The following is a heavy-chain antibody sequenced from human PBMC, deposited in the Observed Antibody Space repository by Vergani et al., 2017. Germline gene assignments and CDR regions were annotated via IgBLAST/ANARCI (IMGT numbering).Heavy chain of an antibody. CDR3: AKVPSSWGEFDY. D-gene: IGHD6-13*01. Sequence: EVQLLESGGGLVQPGGSLRLSCAASGFTFSSYAMSWVRQAPGKGLEWVSVIYSGGDTYYADSVRGRFTISRDNSKNTLYLQMNSLRAEDTAVYYCAKVPSSWGEFDYWGQGTLVTVSS. CDR1: GFTFSSYA. CDR2: IYSGGDT. J-gene: IGHJ4*02. V-gene: IGHV3-23*03.